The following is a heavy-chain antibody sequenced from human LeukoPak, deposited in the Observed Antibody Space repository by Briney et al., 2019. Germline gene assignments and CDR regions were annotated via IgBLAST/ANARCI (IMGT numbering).Heavy chain of an antibody. Sequence: PGGSLRLSCVASGFTFSIYSMAWVRQAPGKGLEWVSSISSYSSYIYYADSVRGRFTISRDNAKNSLYLQMNSLRAADTAVYYCAKPVAGDRYFDYWGQGTLVTVSS. V-gene: IGHV3-21*01. CDR2: ISSYSSYI. CDR1: GFTFSIYS. CDR3: AKPVAGDRYFDY. J-gene: IGHJ4*02. D-gene: IGHD3-16*01.